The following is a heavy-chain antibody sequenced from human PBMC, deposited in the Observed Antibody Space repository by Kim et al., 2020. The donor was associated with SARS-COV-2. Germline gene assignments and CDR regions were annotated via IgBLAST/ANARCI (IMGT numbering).Heavy chain of an antibody. Sequence: SETLSLTCAVYGGSFSGYYWSWIRQPPGKGLEWIGEINHSGSTNYNPSLKSRVTISVDTSKNQFSLKLSSVTAADTAVYYCARGRGSGSLTFDYWGQGTL. V-gene: IGHV4-34*01. CDR1: GGSFSGYY. J-gene: IGHJ4*02. CDR2: INHSGST. D-gene: IGHD3-10*01. CDR3: ARGRGSGSLTFDY.